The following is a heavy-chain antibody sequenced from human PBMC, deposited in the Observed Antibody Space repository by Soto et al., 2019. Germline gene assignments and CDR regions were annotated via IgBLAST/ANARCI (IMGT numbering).Heavy chain of an antibody. CDR3: ARYYDFWSGYFFDY. J-gene: IGHJ4*02. CDR2: IYYSGST. CDR1: GGSISSYY. D-gene: IGHD3-3*01. V-gene: IGHV4-59*01. Sequence: TLSLTCTVSGGSISSYYWSWIRQPPGKGLEWIGYIYYSGSTNYNPSLKSRVTISVDTSKNQFSLKLSSVTAADTAVYYCARYYDFWSGYFFDYWGQGTLVTVSS.